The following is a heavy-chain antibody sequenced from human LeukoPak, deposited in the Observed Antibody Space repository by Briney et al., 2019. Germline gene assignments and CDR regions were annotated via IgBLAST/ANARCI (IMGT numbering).Heavy chain of an antibody. CDR2: ISGSGGST. CDR3: AKSSHYGSGSYTPYGYYFDY. D-gene: IGHD3-10*01. Sequence: GASLRLSCAASGFTFSSYAMSWVRQAPGKGLEWVSAISGSGGSTYYADSVKGRFTISRDNSKNTLHLQMNSLRAEDTAVYYCAKSSHYGSGSYTPYGYYFDYWGQGTLVTVSS. CDR1: GFTFSSYA. V-gene: IGHV3-23*01. J-gene: IGHJ4*02.